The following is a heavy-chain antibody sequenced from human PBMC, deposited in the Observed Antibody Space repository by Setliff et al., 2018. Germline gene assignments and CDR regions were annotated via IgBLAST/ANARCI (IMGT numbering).Heavy chain of an antibody. CDR2: INQDGSTK. D-gene: IGHD3-10*01. Sequence: PGGSLRLSCVVSGFAFSTYWMSWVRQSPGRGLGWVANINQDGSTKYSVDSVKGRFTVSRDNAKNSVYLQMNSLRTEDTAVYYCFGAGTCSYWGQGTLVTVSS. CDR3: FGAGTCSY. J-gene: IGHJ4*02. V-gene: IGHV3-7*01. CDR1: GFAFSTYW.